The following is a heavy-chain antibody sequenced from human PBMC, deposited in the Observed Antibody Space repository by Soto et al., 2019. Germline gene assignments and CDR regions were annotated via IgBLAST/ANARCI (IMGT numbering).Heavy chain of an antibody. CDR1: GFTFSSYA. CDR3: ALGRRRYSSGWYDVDY. Sequence: EVQLLESGGGLVQPGGSLRLSCAASGFTFSSYAMSWVRQAPGKGLEWVSGISGSGGSTYYADSVKGRFTISRDNSKSTLYLQMNSLRAEDTAVYYCALGRRRYSSGWYDVDYWGQGTLVTVSS. CDR2: ISGSGGST. V-gene: IGHV3-23*01. J-gene: IGHJ4*02. D-gene: IGHD6-19*01.